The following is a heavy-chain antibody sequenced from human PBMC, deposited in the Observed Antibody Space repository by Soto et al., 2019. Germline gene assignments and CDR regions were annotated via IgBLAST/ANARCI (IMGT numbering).Heavy chain of an antibody. V-gene: IGHV1-8*01. D-gene: IGHD2-21*01. CDR2: MNPNSGNT. CDR1: GYTFATYD. J-gene: IGHJ5*01. CDR3: ARSDGYNFNWLDS. Sequence: QVQLVQSGAEVKTPGASVKVSCKACGYTFATYDINWVRQAPGQGLEWMGWMNPNSGNTGYAQKFQGRLTMTRDTALSVAHMELRSLRNEDTAVYSCARSDGYNFNWLDSWGQGTLVTVS.